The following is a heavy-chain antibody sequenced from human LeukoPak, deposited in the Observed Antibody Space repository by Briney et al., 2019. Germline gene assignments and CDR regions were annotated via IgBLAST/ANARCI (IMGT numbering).Heavy chain of an antibody. Sequence: PGASLRLSCAASGSTFSSYAMSWVRQAPGKGLEWVSAISGSGGSTYYADSVKGRFTISRDNSKNTLYLQMNSLRAEDTAVYYCARQYCGGDCYLFDYWGQGTLVTVSS. CDR3: ARQYCGGDCYLFDY. CDR1: GSTFSSYA. CDR2: ISGSGGST. J-gene: IGHJ4*02. D-gene: IGHD2-21*02. V-gene: IGHV3-23*01.